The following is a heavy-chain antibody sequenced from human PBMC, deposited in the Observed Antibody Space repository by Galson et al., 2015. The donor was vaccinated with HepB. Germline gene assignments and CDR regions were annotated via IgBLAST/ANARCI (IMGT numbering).Heavy chain of an antibody. CDR3: ARGSAGGSGSYYNLATYGMDV. J-gene: IGHJ6*02. V-gene: IGHV1-24*01. CDR1: GYTLTELS. D-gene: IGHD3-10*01. CDR2: FDPEDGET. Sequence: SVKVSCKVSGYTLTELSMHWVRQAPGKGLEWMGGFDPEDGETIYAQKFQGRVTMITDTSTSTAYMELRSLRSDDTAVYYCARGSAGGSGSYYNLATYGMDVWGQGTTVTVSS.